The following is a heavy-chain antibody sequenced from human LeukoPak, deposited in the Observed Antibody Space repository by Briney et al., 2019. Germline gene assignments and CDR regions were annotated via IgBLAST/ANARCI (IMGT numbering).Heavy chain of an antibody. J-gene: IGHJ4*02. D-gene: IGHD3-22*01. CDR1: GFTFSSYS. CDR3: ARGGYYYDGSQSY. Sequence: GGSLRLSCAASGFTFSSYSMNWVRQAPGKGLEWVSSISSSSSYIYYADSVKGRFTISRDNAKNSLYLQMNNLSAEDTAVYYCARGGYYYDGSQSYWGQGTLVTVSS. CDR2: ISSSSSYI. V-gene: IGHV3-21*01.